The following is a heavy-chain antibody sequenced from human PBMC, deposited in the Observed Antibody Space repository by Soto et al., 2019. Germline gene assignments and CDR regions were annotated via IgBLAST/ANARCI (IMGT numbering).Heavy chain of an antibody. Sequence: QVQLQESGPGLVKPSETLSLTCTVSGDSISNSFWAWIRQPPGKGLEWIGYIHYSGSANYNPSLKRRVIMSFDTPKNQCTVTLNSVTSTNTAVYYCARESRERGPQLVGQLDYWGQGAQVTVSS. CDR3: ARESRERGPQLVGQLDY. CDR1: GDSISNSF. D-gene: IGHD6-13*01. CDR2: IHYSGSA. V-gene: IGHV4-59*01. J-gene: IGHJ4*02.